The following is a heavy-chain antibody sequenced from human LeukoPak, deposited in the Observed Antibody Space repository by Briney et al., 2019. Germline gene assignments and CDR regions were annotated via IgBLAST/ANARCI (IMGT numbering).Heavy chain of an antibody. Sequence: SGGSLRLFCAASGFTLSSDEMSWVRQAGGKGLGWVSVISGSGGSTYYADSVKGRFTISRDNSKNTLYLQMNSLRAEDTAVYYCAKDLDCSSTSCYPDYWGQGTLVTVSS. D-gene: IGHD2-2*01. V-gene: IGHV3-23*01. CDR3: AKDLDCSSTSCYPDY. CDR1: GFTLSSDE. J-gene: IGHJ4*02. CDR2: ISGSGGST.